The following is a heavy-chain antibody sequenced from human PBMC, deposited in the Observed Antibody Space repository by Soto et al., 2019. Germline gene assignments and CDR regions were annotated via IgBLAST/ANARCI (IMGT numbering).Heavy chain of an antibody. CDR3: ARADPDASVGY. CDR2: IYYSGST. J-gene: IGHJ4*02. CDR1: GGSISSSSYY. Sequence: PSETLSLTCTVSGGSISSSSYYWGWIRQPPGKGLEWIGSIYYSGSTYYNPSLKSRVTISADTSKNQFSLRMNSMIAADTAVYYCARADPDASVGYWGQGTLVTVS. V-gene: IGHV4-39*07. D-gene: IGHD2-15*01.